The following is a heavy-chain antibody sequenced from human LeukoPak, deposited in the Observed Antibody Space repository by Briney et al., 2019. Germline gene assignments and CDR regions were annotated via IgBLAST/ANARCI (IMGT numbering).Heavy chain of an antibody. D-gene: IGHD3-9*01. Sequence: GGSLRLSCAASGFTFSSYGMHWVRQAPGKGLEWVAVISYDGSNKYYADSVKGRFTVSRDNSKNTLYLQMNSLRAEDTAVYYCAKFEVAEYFQHWGQGTLVTVSS. CDR3: AKFEVAEYFQH. CDR1: GFTFSSYG. J-gene: IGHJ1*01. V-gene: IGHV3-30*18. CDR2: ISYDGSNK.